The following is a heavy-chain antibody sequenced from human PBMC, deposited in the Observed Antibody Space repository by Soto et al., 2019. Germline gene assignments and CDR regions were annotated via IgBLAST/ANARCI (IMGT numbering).Heavy chain of an antibody. CDR2: IIPIFGTV. CDR3: ARGGIVVVVAGTAGWDYGMDV. V-gene: IGHV1-69*01. Sequence: QVQLVQSGAEVKKPGSSVKVSCKASGGTFSSYAISWVRQAPGQGLEWMGGIIPIFGTVNYAQKFQGRVTITADESTRTGVRELRRLGSEDTAVYYCARGGIVVVVAGTAGWDYGMDVWGQGTTVTVSS. CDR1: GGTFSSYA. J-gene: IGHJ6*02. D-gene: IGHD2-15*01.